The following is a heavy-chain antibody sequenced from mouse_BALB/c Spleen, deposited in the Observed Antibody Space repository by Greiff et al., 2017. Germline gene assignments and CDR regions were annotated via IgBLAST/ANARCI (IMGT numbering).Heavy chain of an antibody. CDR2: ISSGSSTI. D-gene: IGHD1-2*01. CDR3: ARVTTASYYYAMDY. J-gene: IGHJ4*01. CDR1: GFTFSSFG. V-gene: IGHV5-17*02. Sequence: EVNVVESGGGLVQPGGSRKLSCAASGFTFSSFGMHWVRQAPEKGLEWVAYISSGSSTIYYADTVKGRFTISRDNPKNTLFLQMTSLRSEDTAMYYCARVTTASYYYAMDYWGQGTSVTVSS.